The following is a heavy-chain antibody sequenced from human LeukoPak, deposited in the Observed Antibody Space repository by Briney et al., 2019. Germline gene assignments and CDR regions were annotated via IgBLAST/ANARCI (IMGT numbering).Heavy chain of an antibody. CDR2: IYYSGST. CDR3: ARRSYNILTGYYIYAFDM. Sequence: PSETLSLTCTVSGGSISSYYWGWIRQPPGKGLEWIGSIYYSGSTYYNPSLKSRVTISVDTSKNQFSLKLSSVTAADTAVYYCARRSYNILTGYYIYAFDMWGQGTMVTVSS. D-gene: IGHD3-9*01. V-gene: IGHV4-39*01. J-gene: IGHJ3*02. CDR1: GGSISSYY.